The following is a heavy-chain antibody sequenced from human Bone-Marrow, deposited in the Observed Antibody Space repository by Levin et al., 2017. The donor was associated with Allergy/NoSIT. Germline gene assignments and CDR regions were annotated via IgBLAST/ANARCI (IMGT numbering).Heavy chain of an antibody. J-gene: IGHJ5*02. Sequence: GESLKISCAASGFTFSSYAMSWVRQAPGKGLEWVSAISGSGGSTYYADSVKGRFTISRDNSKNTLYLQMNSLRAEDTAVYYCAKDPIPRVPFGVDHNWFDPWGQGTLVTVSS. CDR2: ISGSGGST. V-gene: IGHV3-23*01. CDR1: GFTFSSYA. CDR3: AKDPIPRVPFGVDHNWFDP. D-gene: IGHD3-3*01.